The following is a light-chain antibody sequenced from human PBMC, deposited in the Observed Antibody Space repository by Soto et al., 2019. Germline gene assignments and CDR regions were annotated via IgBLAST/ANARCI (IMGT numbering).Light chain of an antibody. CDR3: QQYGDRPRT. J-gene: IGKJ1*01. V-gene: IGKV3-15*01. Sequence: EVVLTQSPATLSVSPGDRATLSCRASQDIGSAVAWYHQRSGQAPRLLIFDASIRVPTTPARFSGSVSGTEFTPTISSLEFEDFAVYFCQQYGDRPRTFGQGTKVDIK. CDR2: DAS. CDR1: QDIGSA.